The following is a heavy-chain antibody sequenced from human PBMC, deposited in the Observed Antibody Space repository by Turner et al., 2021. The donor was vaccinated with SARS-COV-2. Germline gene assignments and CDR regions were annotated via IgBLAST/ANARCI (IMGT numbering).Heavy chain of an antibody. D-gene: IGHD5-18*01. Sequence: QVQLVESGGGVVQPGRSLRLSCAASGFTLSSYAMHWVRQAPGKGLEWVAVISYAGSNKFYADSVKGRFTISRDNSKNTLYLQMNSLRAEDTAVYYCARDYPWDTAMAHQGGGFDYWGQGTLVTVSS. V-gene: IGHV3-30-3*01. CDR1: GFTLSSYA. J-gene: IGHJ4*02. CDR3: ARDYPWDTAMAHQGGGFDY. CDR2: ISYAGSNK.